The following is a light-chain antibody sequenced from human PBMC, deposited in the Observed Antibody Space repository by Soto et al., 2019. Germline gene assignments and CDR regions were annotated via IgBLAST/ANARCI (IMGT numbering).Light chain of an antibody. V-gene: IGKV1-39*01. CDR3: QQSYITPPIT. J-gene: IGKJ5*01. Sequence: DIQMTQSPSTLSPSVGDTVTITCRASRSISDWLAWYQQKPGKAPKLLIFDASSLKSGVPSRFSGSGSGTEFTLTIDGLQPEDFAVYYCQQSYITPPITFGQGTRLEIK. CDR1: RSISDW. CDR2: DAS.